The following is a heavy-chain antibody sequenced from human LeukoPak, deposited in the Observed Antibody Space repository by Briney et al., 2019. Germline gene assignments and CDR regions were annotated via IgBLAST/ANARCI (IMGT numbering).Heavy chain of an antibody. Sequence: GGSLRLSCAASGFTFSSYGMHWVRQAPGKGLEWVAAIWYDGSDKYYADSVKGRFTISRDNSKNTLYLQMNSLRAEDTAVYYCARSPYDKAYWYFDLWGRGTLVTVSS. CDR1: GFTFSSYG. J-gene: IGHJ2*01. CDR2: IWYDGSDK. V-gene: IGHV3-33*01. CDR3: ARSPYDKAYWYFDL. D-gene: IGHD3-22*01.